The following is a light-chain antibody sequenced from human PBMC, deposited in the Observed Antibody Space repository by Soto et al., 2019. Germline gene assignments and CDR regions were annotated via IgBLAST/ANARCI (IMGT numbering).Light chain of an antibody. V-gene: IGKV3-20*01. CDR2: GAS. J-gene: IGKJ2*01. CDR3: HKCGSSPLAFT. Sequence: ESMLTQSPGTLSLSPGERATLSCRASQSVSTRYLAWYQQNPGQAPRLLIYGASIRAAGIPDRFSGSGSGTDFTLTISRLEPEDFAVYYCHKCGSSPLAFTFGQGTKLEI. CDR1: QSVSTRY.